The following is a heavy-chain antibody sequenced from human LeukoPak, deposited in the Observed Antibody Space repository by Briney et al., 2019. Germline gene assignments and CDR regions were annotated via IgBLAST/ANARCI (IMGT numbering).Heavy chain of an antibody. V-gene: IGHV1-18*01. CDR3: AGAPLNSYGGDPYFDY. CDR2: ISAYNGNT. D-gene: IGHD5-18*01. J-gene: IGHJ4*02. CDR1: GYTFTSYG. Sequence: ASVKVSCKASGYTFTSYGISWVRQAPGQWLEWMGWISAYNGNTNYAQKLQGRVTMTTDTSTSTAYMELRSLRSEDTAVYYCAGAPLNSYGGDPYFDYWGQGTLVTVSS.